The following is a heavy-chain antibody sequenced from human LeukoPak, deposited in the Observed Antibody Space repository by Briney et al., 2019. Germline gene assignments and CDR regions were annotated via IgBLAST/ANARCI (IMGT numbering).Heavy chain of an antibody. Sequence: ASVKDSCKASGYTFTTYYMHWLRQPPGKGLEWMGMIYPRGGSTRNAQKFEGRVTMTRDMSTSTVYMELSSLRSEDTAVYYCARATPRDGDAFDIWGQGTMVTVSS. CDR2: IYPRGGST. J-gene: IGHJ3*02. CDR3: ARATPRDGDAFDI. V-gene: IGHV1-46*01. D-gene: IGHD1-14*01. CDR1: GYTFTTYY.